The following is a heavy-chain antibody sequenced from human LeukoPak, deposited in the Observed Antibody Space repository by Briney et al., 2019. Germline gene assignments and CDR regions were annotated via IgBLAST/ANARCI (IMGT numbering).Heavy chain of an antibody. Sequence: SETLSLTCAVSDGSLSGYSWSWMRQPAGKGLEWIGRIYTSGSTNYNPSLKSRVTMSADTSKNHFSLKLTSVTAADTAVYYCARVMAVTLSAFDIWGQGTMVVVSS. J-gene: IGHJ3*02. CDR2: IYTSGST. D-gene: IGHD5-18*01. CDR3: ARVMAVTLSAFDI. V-gene: IGHV4-4*07. CDR1: DGSLSGYS.